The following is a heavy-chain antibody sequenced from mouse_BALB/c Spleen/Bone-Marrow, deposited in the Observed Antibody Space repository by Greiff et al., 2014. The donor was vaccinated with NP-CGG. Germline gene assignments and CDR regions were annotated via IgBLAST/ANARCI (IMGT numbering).Heavy chain of an antibody. V-gene: IGHV1-61*01. D-gene: IGHD2-1*01. CDR3: ARDGNPFNC. J-gene: IGHJ2*01. CDR1: GYSFTSYW. Sequence: VKLMESGAELVRPGGSVKLSCKASGYSFTSYWMNWVKQRPGQGLEWIGMIHPSDSVTRLNQNFKDKATLTVDKSSSTAYMQLSNQTSEDSAVYYCARDGNPFNCWGQGTILTVSS. CDR2: IHPSDSVT.